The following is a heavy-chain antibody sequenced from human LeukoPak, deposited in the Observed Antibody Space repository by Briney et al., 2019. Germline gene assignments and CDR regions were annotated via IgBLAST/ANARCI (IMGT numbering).Heavy chain of an antibody. CDR2: IYPGDSEP. CDR3: ARGLKDYGGDNLPFSYYFDY. Sequence: PGESLKISRKGSGYRFTSFWIGWVRQMPGKGLEWMGIIYPGDSEPRYSPSFQGQVTISADQSITTAYLQWSSLKASDTAMYYCARGLKDYGGDNLPFSYYFDYWGQGTLVTVTS. CDR1: GYRFTSFW. V-gene: IGHV5-51*01. D-gene: IGHD4-23*01. J-gene: IGHJ4*02.